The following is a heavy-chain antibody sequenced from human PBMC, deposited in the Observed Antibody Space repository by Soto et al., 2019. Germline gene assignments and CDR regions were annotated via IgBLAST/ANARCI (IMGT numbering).Heavy chain of an antibody. Sequence: EVQLLESGGGLVQPGGSQRLSCAASGFTFSSYAMSWVRQAPGKGLEWVSDISGSGGSTYYADSVKGRFTISRDNSKKPLYLQMNSLRAEDTAVYYCAKARGMITFGGAQDLWGQGTLVTVCS. CDR3: AKARGMITFGGAQDL. D-gene: IGHD3-16*01. CDR1: GFTFSSYA. CDR2: ISGSGGST. J-gene: IGHJ5*02. V-gene: IGHV3-23*01.